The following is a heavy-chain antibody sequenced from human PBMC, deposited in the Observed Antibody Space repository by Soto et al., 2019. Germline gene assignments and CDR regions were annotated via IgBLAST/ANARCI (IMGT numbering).Heavy chain of an antibody. CDR3: ARMEMATINFDY. V-gene: IGHV2-70*11. CDR2: IDWDDDK. CDR1: GFSLSTSGMC. Sequence: VSGPTLVNPTQTLTLTCTFSGFSLSTSGMCVSWIRQPPGKALEWLARIDWDDDKYYSTSLKTRLTISKDTSKNQVVLTMTNMDPVDTATYYCARMEMATINFDYRGQGTPVAVSS. J-gene: IGHJ4*02. D-gene: IGHD5-12*01.